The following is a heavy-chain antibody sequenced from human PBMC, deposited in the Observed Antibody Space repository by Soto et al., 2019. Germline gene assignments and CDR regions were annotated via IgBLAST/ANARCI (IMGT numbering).Heavy chain of an antibody. Sequence: QVQLQQWGAGLLKPSETLSLTCAVYGGSFSGYYWSWIRQPPGKGLEWIGEINHSGSTNYNPSLTRRVTISVDTTKTQFALKLSSVTDADTAVYYCARGGNPSIAVAAMYYFDYWGQGTLVTVSS. J-gene: IGHJ4*02. D-gene: IGHD6-19*01. V-gene: IGHV4-34*01. CDR3: ARGGNPSIAVAAMYYFDY. CDR2: INHSGST. CDR1: GGSFSGYY.